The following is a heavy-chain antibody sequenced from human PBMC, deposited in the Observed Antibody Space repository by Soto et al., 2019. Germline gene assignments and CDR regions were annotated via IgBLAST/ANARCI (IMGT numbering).Heavy chain of an antibody. J-gene: IGHJ5*02. V-gene: IGHV3-74*01. Sequence: PGGSLRLSCAASGFTFSDHYMDWVRQAPGKGLEWVGRINSDGSSTSYADSVKGRFTISRDNAKNTLYLQMNSLRAEDTAVYYCARDRGSSWYNWFDPWGQGTLVTVSS. CDR3: ARDRGSSWYNWFDP. CDR2: INSDGSST. CDR1: GFTFSDHY. D-gene: IGHD6-13*01.